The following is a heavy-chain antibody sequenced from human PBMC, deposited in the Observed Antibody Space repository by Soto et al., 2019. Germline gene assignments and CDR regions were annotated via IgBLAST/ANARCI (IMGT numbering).Heavy chain of an antibody. V-gene: IGHV2-5*02. D-gene: IGHD3-9*01. J-gene: IGHJ4*02. CDR2: IYWDDVK. Sequence: QITLKESGPTLVRPTQTLTLTCTFSGFSLSSSRMGVGWIRQPPGKALVWLAIIYWDDVKRYSPSLESRLTVTRSPSENQVVLTMSNMDPVDTPTYYCARSRGATSGYRFDYWGQGTLVTVSS. CDR3: ARSRGATSGYRFDY. CDR1: GFSLSSSRMG.